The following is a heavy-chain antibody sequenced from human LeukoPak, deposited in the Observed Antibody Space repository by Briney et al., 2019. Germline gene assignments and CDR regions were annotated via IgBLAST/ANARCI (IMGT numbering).Heavy chain of an antibody. V-gene: IGHV1-2*02. CDR2: INPNSGGT. Sequence: ASVKVSCKASGYTFTGYYMHWVRQAPGQGLEWMGWINPNSGGTNYAQKFQGRVTMTRDTSISTAYMELSRLRSDDTAGYYCAIAAAGRFCFDYWGQGTLVTVSS. D-gene: IGHD6-13*01. CDR3: AIAAAGRFCFDY. CDR1: GYTFTGYY. J-gene: IGHJ4*02.